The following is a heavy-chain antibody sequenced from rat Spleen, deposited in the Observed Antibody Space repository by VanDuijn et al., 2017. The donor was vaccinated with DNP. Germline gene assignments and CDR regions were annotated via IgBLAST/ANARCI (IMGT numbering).Heavy chain of an antibody. V-gene: IGHV5-22*01. D-gene: IGHD4-3*01. J-gene: IGHJ2*01. CDR3: VRWNSGHFDY. CDR1: GFIFSNYG. Sequence: EVQLVESGGGLVQPGRSLKVSCAVSGFIFSNYGMHWIRQAPTQGLEWVAYIRYDGGGTKYADSVKGRFTISRDNAKNTLYLQMNSLRSEDMATYYCVRWNSGHFDYWGQGVMVPVSS. CDR2: IRYDGGGT.